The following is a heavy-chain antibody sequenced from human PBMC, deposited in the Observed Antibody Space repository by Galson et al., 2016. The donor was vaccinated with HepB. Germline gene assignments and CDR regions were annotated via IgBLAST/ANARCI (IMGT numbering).Heavy chain of an antibody. CDR3: ARDPVYCSSTSCYYFDY. J-gene: IGHJ4*02. V-gene: IGHV3-21*01. CDR1: GFTFSRYS. Sequence: SLRLSCAASGFTFSRYSMNWVRQAPGKGLEWVSSISSSSGCIYYADSVKGRFTISRDNAKNSLYLHMNSLRAEDTAVYYCARDPVYCSSTSCYYFDYWGQGTLVTVSS. CDR2: ISSSSGCI. D-gene: IGHD2-2*01.